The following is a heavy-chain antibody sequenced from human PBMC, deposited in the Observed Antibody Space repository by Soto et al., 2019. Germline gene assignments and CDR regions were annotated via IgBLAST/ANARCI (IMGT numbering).Heavy chain of an antibody. V-gene: IGHV3-30-3*01. CDR2: ISYDGSKK. CDR1: GFRLSDFA. D-gene: IGHD4-17*01. J-gene: IGHJ4*02. Sequence: QVQLVESGGGVVQPGKSLRLSCAASGFRLSDFAMHWVRQAPGKGLEWVAAISYDGSKKYFADSVKGRFTISRDNSNNTLYLPMNGLRPDDAAVYDCASPVGDFDAYFDCWGPGTLVTVSS. CDR3: ASPVGDFDAYFDC.